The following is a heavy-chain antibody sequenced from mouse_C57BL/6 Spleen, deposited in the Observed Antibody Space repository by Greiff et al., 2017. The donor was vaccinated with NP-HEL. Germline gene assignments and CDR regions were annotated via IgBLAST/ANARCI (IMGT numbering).Heavy chain of an antibody. CDR1: GYSFTGYY. V-gene: IGHV1-42*01. CDR2: INPSTGGT. Sequence: VQLQQSGPELVKPGASVKISCKASGYSFTGYYMNWVKQSPEQSLEWIGEINPSTGGTTYNQKFKAKATLTVDKSSSTAYMQLKSLTSEDSAVYYCAREYYGSSYDFDVWGTGTTVTVSS. D-gene: IGHD1-1*01. J-gene: IGHJ1*03. CDR3: AREYYGSSYDFDV.